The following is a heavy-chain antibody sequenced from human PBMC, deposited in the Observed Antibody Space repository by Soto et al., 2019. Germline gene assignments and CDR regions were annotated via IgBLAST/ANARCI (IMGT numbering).Heavy chain of an antibody. CDR3: ARVPSP. CDR2: IYHSGST. Sequence: SETLSLTCAVSGGSISSGGYSWNWIRQPPGKGLEWIGYIYHSGSTYYNPSLKSRVTISVDRSKNQFSLKLSSVTAADTAVYYCARVPSPWGQGTLVTVSS. CDR1: GGSISSGGYS. V-gene: IGHV4-30-2*01. J-gene: IGHJ5*02.